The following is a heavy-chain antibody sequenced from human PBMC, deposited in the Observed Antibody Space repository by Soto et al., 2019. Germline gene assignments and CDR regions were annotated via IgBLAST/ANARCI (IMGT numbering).Heavy chain of an antibody. V-gene: IGHV4-30-2*01. CDR3: AAGGGLPRYY. CDR2: IYHSGST. CDR1: GGSISSGGYS. J-gene: IGHJ4*02. D-gene: IGHD5-12*01. Sequence: QLQLQESGSGLVKPSQTLSLTCAVSGGSISSGGYSWSWIRQPPGKGLEWIGYIYHSGSTYYNPRLNRRVTISVDRSRNQFSLKLSSVTAADTAVYYCAAGGGLPRYYWGQGTLVTVSS.